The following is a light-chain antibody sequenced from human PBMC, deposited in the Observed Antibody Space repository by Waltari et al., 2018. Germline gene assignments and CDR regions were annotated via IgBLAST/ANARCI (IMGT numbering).Light chain of an antibody. V-gene: IGKV3-20*01. CDR2: GAS. J-gene: IGKJ1*01. CDR3: QKYVNLPAT. Sequence: EIVLTQSPGTLSFSPGERATLSCRASQSVGTYLAWYQQKPGQAPRLLIYGASNRATGIPERFSGSGSGTDFSLTISRLEPEDFAVYYCQKYVNLPATFGQGTKVEIK. CDR1: QSVGTY.